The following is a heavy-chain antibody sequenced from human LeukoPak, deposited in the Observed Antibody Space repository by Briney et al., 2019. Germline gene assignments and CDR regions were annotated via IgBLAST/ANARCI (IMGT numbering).Heavy chain of an antibody. Sequence: SETLSLTCTVSGGSISSSSYYWGWIRQPPGKGLEWIGEIYHSGSTNYNPSLKSRVTISVDKSKNQFSLKLSSVTAADTAVYYCARDLSAYDYGDYGARAFDIWGQGTMVTVSS. CDR1: GGSISSSSYY. CDR2: IYHSGST. V-gene: IGHV4-39*07. J-gene: IGHJ3*02. D-gene: IGHD4-17*01. CDR3: ARDLSAYDYGDYGARAFDI.